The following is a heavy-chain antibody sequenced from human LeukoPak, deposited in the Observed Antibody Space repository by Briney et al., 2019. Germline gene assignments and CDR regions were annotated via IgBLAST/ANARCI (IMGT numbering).Heavy chain of an antibody. Sequence: GASVKVSCKASGYTFTGYYMHWVRQAPGQGLEWMGWINPNSGGTNYAQKFQGRVTMTRDTSTSTAYMELSRLRSDDTAVYYCARGLRFLEWLLDYWGQGTLVTVSS. V-gene: IGHV1-2*02. CDR2: INPNSGGT. J-gene: IGHJ4*02. CDR1: GYTFTGYY. CDR3: ARGLRFLEWLLDY. D-gene: IGHD3-3*01.